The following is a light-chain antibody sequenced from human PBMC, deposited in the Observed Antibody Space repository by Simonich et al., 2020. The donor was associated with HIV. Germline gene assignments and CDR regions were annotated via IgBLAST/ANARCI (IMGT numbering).Light chain of an antibody. CDR1: QIISNW. CDR2: KAS. V-gene: IGKV1-5*03. J-gene: IGKJ1*01. CDR3: QQYSNYSRT. Sequence: DIQMNQSPSTLSASVGDRVTITCRASQIISNWLAWYQQKPGKAPKVLIYKASSLESGVPSRFSGSGSGTEFTLTISSLQPDDFATYFCQQYSNYSRTFGQGTKVDIK.